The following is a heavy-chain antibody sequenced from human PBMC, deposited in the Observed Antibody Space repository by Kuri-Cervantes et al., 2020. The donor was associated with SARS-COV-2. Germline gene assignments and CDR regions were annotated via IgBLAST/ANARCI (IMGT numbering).Heavy chain of an antibody. Sequence: ASVKVSCKVSGYTLTELSMHWVRQAPGQGLEWMGRINPNSGGTNYAQKFQGRVTMTRDTSISTAYMELSRLRSDDTVVYYCAREYYDRSLDYWGQGTLVTVSS. CDR1: GYTLTELS. J-gene: IGHJ4*02. D-gene: IGHD3-22*01. V-gene: IGHV1-2*05. CDR2: INPNSGGT. CDR3: AREYYDRSLDY.